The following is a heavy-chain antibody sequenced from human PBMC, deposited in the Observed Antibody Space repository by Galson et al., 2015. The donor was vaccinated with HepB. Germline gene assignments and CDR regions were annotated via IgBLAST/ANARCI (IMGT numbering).Heavy chain of an antibody. CDR2: LTGSGDRT. CDR3: ARGTSDAIYGYFDY. Sequence: SLRLSCAASGFTFSTYAMTWVRQAPGKGLEWVSTLTGSGDRTYYADSVKGRFTISRDNSKNTLYVQMNSLRAEDTAVYYCARGTSDAIYGYFDYWGQGTLVTVSS. V-gene: IGHV3-23*01. CDR1: GFTFSTYA. J-gene: IGHJ4*02. D-gene: IGHD2-21*01.